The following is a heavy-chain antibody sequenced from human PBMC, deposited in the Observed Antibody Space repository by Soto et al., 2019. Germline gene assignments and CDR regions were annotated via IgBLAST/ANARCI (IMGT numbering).Heavy chain of an antibody. D-gene: IGHD3-3*01. CDR2: ITGSSSDT. Sequence: QVQLVESGGGLVKPGGSLRLSCAASGFTFSDYYMSWIRQAPGKGLEWVSYITGSSSDTNYADSVKGRFTISRDNAKNSLYLQMNSLRAEDTAVYYCARHREWRYFDYWGQGTLVTVSS. J-gene: IGHJ4*02. V-gene: IGHV3-11*06. CDR1: GFTFSDYY. CDR3: ARHREWRYFDY.